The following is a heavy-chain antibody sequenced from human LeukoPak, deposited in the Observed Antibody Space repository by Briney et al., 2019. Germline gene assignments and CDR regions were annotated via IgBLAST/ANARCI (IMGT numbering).Heavy chain of an antibody. J-gene: IGHJ5*02. Sequence: SETLSLTCTVSGGSISSYYWSWIRQPQGKGLEWIGYIYYSGSTNYNPSLKSRVTISVDTSKNQFSLKLSSVTAADTAVYYCARAGMTGTAWFDPWGQGTLVTVSS. D-gene: IGHD1-20*01. CDR3: ARAGMTGTAWFDP. V-gene: IGHV4-59*12. CDR2: IYYSGST. CDR1: GGSISSYY.